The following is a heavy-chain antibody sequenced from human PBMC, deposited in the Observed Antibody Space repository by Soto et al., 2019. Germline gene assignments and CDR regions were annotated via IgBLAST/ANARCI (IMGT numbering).Heavy chain of an antibody. Sequence: QVQLVQSGAEVKKPGSSVKVSCKASGGTFSSYTISWVRQAPGQGLEWMGSIIPILGIANYAQKFQGRVTITADKSTSTAYRALSSMRSEHTAVYYWASRMSSGSYNGMDGWGQGTTVTFSS. D-gene: IGHD2-15*01. J-gene: IGHJ6*02. CDR1: GGTFSSYT. V-gene: IGHV1-69*02. CDR3: ASRMSSGSYNGMDG. CDR2: IIPILGIA.